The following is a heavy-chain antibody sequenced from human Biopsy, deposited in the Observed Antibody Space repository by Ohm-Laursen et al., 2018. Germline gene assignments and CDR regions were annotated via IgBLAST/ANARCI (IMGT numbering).Heavy chain of an antibody. V-gene: IGHV3-21*01. D-gene: IGHD4-23*01. CDR1: GFAFSDYS. CDR3: ATDDYSGDSAY. Sequence: SLRLSCAASGFAFSDYSMSWVRQAPGKGLEWVSSVTTTSSYIYYADSVRGRFTVPRDNAQNSMYLQMNSLRADDTAVYYCATDDYSGDSAYWGQGTLVTVSS. J-gene: IGHJ4*02. CDR2: VTTTSSYI.